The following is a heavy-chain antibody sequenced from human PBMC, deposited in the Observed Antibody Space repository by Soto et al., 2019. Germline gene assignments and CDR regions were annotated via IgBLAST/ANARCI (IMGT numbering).Heavy chain of an antibody. CDR3: ARDRPYYDILTGPSGFDP. Sequence: PSETLSLTCTVSGGSISSGGYYWSWIRQHPGKGLEWIGYIYYSGSTYYNPSLKSRVTISVDTSKNQFSLKLSSVTAADTAVYYCARDRPYYDILTGPSGFDPWGQGTLVTVSS. CDR1: GGSISSGGYY. CDR2: IYYSGST. V-gene: IGHV4-30-4*08. J-gene: IGHJ5*02. D-gene: IGHD3-9*01.